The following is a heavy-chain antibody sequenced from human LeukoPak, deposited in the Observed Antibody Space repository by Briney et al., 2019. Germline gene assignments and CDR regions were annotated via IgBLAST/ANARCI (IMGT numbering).Heavy chain of an antibody. CDR1: GFTFSSYA. V-gene: IGHV3-23*01. CDR3: AKPEWELPLSSDY. J-gene: IGHJ4*02. Sequence: PGGSLRLSCAASGFTFSSYAMSWVRQAPGKGLEWVSAISGSGGSTYYADSVKGRFTISRDNSKNTLYPQMNSLRAEDTAVYYCAKPEWELPLSSDYWGQGTLVTVSS. D-gene: IGHD1-26*01. CDR2: ISGSGGST.